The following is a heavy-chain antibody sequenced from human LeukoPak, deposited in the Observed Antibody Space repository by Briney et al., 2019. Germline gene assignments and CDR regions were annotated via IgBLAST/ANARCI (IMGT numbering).Heavy chain of an antibody. CDR2: INHSGST. CDR3: ARALNTAMAGDYYYGMDV. CDR1: GGSFSGYY. J-gene: IGHJ6*02. Sequence: PSETLSLTCAVYGGSFSGYYWSWIRQPPGKGLEWIGEINHSGSTNYNPSLKSRVTISVDTSKNQFSLKLSSVTAADTAVYYCARALNTAMAGDYYYGMDVWGQGTTVTVSS. D-gene: IGHD5-18*01. V-gene: IGHV4-34*01.